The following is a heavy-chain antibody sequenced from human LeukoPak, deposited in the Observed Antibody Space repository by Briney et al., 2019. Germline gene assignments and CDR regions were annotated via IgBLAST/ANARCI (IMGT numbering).Heavy chain of an antibody. J-gene: IGHJ4*02. V-gene: IGHV3-7*01. CDR1: GFTFSSSR. D-gene: IGHD3-10*01. CDR2: IKEDGREK. CDR3: ARGGRPDY. Sequence: GGSLRLSCATSGFTFSSSRMSWVRQAPGKGLECVANIKEDGREKYYVDSVKGRFTISRDNAKNSLYLQMSSLRAEDTAVYYCARGGRPDYWGQGTLVTVSS.